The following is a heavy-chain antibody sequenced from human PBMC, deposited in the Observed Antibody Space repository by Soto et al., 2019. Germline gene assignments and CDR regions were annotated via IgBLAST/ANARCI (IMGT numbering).Heavy chain of an antibody. CDR3: ARARAYYDFWSGYYTSRMGYFDY. V-gene: IGHV3-7*01. Sequence: PGGSLRLSCAASGLTFSSYWMSWVRQAPGKGLEWVANIKQDGSEKYYVDSVKGRFTISRDNAKNSLYLQMNSLRAEDTAVYYCARARAYYDFWSGYYTSRMGYFDYWGQGTLVTVSS. D-gene: IGHD3-3*01. CDR1: GLTFSSYW. CDR2: IKQDGSEK. J-gene: IGHJ4*02.